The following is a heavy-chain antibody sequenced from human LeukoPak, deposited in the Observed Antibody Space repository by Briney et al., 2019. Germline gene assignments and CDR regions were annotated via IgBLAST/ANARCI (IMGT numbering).Heavy chain of an antibody. V-gene: IGHV3-20*04. CDR2: INWNGAWT. CDR3: AGYYYDSSRGFDL. D-gene: IGHD3-22*01. J-gene: IGHJ5*02. CDR1: GFKFDDYG. Sequence: GGSLRLSCAASGFKFDDYGMSWVRQAPGKGLEWVCDINWNGAWTGYADSVKGRFTISRDNAKNYLYLQMNSLRAEDTALYYCAGYYYDSSRGFDLWGQGTLVTVSA.